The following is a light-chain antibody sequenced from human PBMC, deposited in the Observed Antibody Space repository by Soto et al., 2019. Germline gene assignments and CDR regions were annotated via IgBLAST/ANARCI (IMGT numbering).Light chain of an antibody. CDR3: AAWDDSLSGVV. CDR2: SDD. CDR1: NSNIGSHT. J-gene: IGLJ2*01. Sequence: QSVLTQPASASGTPGQRLTISCSGSNSNIGSHTVNWYQHVAGTAPKLLIYSDDERPSGVADRFSGSKSGTSASLAISGLLAEDEADYFCAAWDDSLSGVVFGGGTKVTVL. V-gene: IGLV1-44*01.